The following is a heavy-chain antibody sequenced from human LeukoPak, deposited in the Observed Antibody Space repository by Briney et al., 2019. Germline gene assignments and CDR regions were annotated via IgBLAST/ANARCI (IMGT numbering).Heavy chain of an antibody. Sequence: PGGSLRLSCAASAFTLSRYGMHWVREAPGKGLEWVALIRSDGNNKYYADSVKGRFTISRDNSKNTLSLQMNSLRTEDTAVYYCAKDRYGSGSDTPWGQGTLVTVSS. D-gene: IGHD3-10*01. J-gene: IGHJ5*02. CDR1: AFTLSRYG. CDR2: IRSDGNNK. V-gene: IGHV3-30*02. CDR3: AKDRYGSGSDTP.